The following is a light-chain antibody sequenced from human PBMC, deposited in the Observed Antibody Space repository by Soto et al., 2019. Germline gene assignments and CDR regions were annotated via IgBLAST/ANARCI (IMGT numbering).Light chain of an antibody. CDR1: QTIDNT. CDR2: DAS. CDR3: HQRNK. Sequence: EIVMTQSPATRSLSPVEIATLSCRASQTIDNTLAWYQRKPGQAPRLLIYDASTRATGVPARFSGSGSGTDFTLTISSLEPEDFAVYFCHQRNKFGQGTRLEI. J-gene: IGKJ5*01. V-gene: IGKV3-11*01.